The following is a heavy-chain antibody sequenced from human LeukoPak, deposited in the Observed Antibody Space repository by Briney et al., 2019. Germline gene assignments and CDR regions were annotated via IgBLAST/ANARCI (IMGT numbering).Heavy chain of an antibody. J-gene: IGHJ4*02. CDR2: ISSSGSTI. CDR3: ARDPSGSYFDY. D-gene: IGHD1-26*01. Sequence: QTGGSLRLSCAASGFIFNSYSMNWVRQAPGKGLEWVSYISSSGSTIYYADSVKGRFTISRDNAKNSLYLQMNSLRAEDTAVYYCARDPSGSYFDYWGQGTLVTVSS. CDR1: GFIFNSYS. V-gene: IGHV3-48*04.